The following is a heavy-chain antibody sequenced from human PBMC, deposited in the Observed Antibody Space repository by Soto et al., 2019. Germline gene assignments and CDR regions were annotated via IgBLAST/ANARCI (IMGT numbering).Heavy chain of an antibody. CDR3: SRDVDFGEEDV. CDR2: IYFSGRT. V-gene: IGHV4-61*01. CDR1: GGSVSGGSYY. D-gene: IGHD4-17*01. J-gene: IGHJ6*02. Sequence: LSLTCTVSGGSVSGGSYYWNWIRQPPGKGLEWIGYIYFSGRTNYNPSLKSRVTISIDTSKNQFSLKLTSATAADTAVYYCSRDVDFGEEDVWAQGTTVPVSS.